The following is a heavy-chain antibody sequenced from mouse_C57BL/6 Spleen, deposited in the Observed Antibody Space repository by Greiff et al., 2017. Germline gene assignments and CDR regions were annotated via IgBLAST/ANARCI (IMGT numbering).Heavy chain of an antibody. CDR3: ATGYYAMDY. CDR1: GYTFTSYW. CDR2: IDPSDSET. J-gene: IGHJ4*01. D-gene: IGHD4-1*01. Sequence: QVQLQQPGAELVRPGYSVKLSCKASGYTFTSYWMHWVKQRPIQGLEWIGNIDPSDSETHYNQKFKDKDTLTVDKSSSTAYMQLSSLASEDSAVYYCATGYYAMDYWGQGTSVTVSS. V-gene: IGHV1-52*01.